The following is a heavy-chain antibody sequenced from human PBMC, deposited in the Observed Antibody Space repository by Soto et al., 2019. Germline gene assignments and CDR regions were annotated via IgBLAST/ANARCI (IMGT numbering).Heavy chain of an antibody. CDR2: VYSGGTT. D-gene: IGHD3-10*01. Sequence: EVQLVESGGGLVQPGGSLRLSCAASGFTVSTYYMNWVRQAPGGGLEWVPVVYSGGTTYYADSVRGRFTISRDNSKSTLFLQMNSLRAEDTAVYYCARGRSASRDFDSWGQGTLVTVSS. V-gene: IGHV3-66*01. CDR1: GFTVSTYY. CDR3: ARGRSASRDFDS. J-gene: IGHJ4*02.